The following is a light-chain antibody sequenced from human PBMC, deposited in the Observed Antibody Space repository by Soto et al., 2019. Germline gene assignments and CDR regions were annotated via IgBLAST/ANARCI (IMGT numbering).Light chain of an antibody. CDR3: SLFYGAPRV. CDR2: DTS. J-gene: IGLJ3*02. Sequence: QAVVTQEPSLTVSPGETVTLTCGSSTGAVTSGHSPYWIQQKPGQAPRTLIYDTSNKHSWTPARFSGSLLGGKAALTLSGAQTEDEADYYCSLFYGAPRVFGGGSKLTVL. CDR1: TGAVTSGHS. V-gene: IGLV7-46*01.